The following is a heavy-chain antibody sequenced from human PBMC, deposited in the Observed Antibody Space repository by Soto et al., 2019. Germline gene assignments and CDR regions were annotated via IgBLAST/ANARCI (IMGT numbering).Heavy chain of an antibody. CDR1: GYIFTSFD. V-gene: IGHV1-8*01. CDR2: MNPNKGHT. Sequence: QVQLVQSGAEVKKPGASVKVSCEASGYIFTSFDIHWVRQAPGQGLEWMGWMNPNKGHTGYAEKFQGSVTMTRNTSMKIAYTELSSLRSDDTAVYYCARGPNYFDYWGQGALVTVSS. J-gene: IGHJ4*02. CDR3: ARGPNYFDY.